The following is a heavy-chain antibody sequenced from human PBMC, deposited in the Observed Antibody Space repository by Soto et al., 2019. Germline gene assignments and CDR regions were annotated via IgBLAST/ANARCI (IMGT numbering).Heavy chain of an antibody. CDR2: ISGSGGST. V-gene: IGHV3-23*01. CDR1: GFTFSSYA. CDR3: AKAGRIAAAGRYFDY. D-gene: IGHD6-13*01. Sequence: EVQLLESGGGLVQPGGSLRLSCAASGFTFSSYAMSWVRQAPGKGLEWVSAISGSGGSTYYADSVKGRFTISRDNSKNTLYLRMNSLRAEDTAVYYWAKAGRIAAAGRYFDYWGQGTLVTVSS. J-gene: IGHJ4*02.